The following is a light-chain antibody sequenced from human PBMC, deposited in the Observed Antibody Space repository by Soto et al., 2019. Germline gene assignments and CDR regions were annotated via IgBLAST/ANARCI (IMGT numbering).Light chain of an antibody. CDR2: GAS. CDR1: QSVSSY. Sequence: EIVLTQSPVTLSLSPGERATLSCRASQSVSSYLAWYQQKPGQAPRLLIYGASTRATGIPARFSGSGSGTDFNLTISSLAPEDFAVYYWQQRNNWQTFGQGTKVDIK. CDR3: QQRNNWQT. J-gene: IGKJ1*01. V-gene: IGKV3-11*01.